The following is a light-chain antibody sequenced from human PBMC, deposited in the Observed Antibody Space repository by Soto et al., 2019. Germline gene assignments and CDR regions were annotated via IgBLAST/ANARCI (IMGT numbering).Light chain of an antibody. CDR3: QQLNSYPLT. CDR2: AAS. Sequence: DIRLAQSPSWRSASLGQRVTITCRASQGISSYLAWYQQKPGKAPKLLIYAASTLQSGVPSRFSGSGSGTEFTLTISSLQPEDFATYYCQQLNSYPLTFGGGTKVDIK. CDR1: QGISSY. J-gene: IGKJ4*01. V-gene: IGKV1-9*01.